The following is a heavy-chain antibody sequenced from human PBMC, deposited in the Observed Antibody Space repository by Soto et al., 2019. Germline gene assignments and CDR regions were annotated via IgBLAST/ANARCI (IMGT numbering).Heavy chain of an antibody. D-gene: IGHD3-9*01. CDR1: RFTFSSYG. V-gene: IGHV3-30*18. Sequence: GGSLRLSCAASRFTFSSYGMHWVRQAPGKGLEWVAVISYDGSNKYYADSVKGRFTISRDNSKNTLYLQMNSLRAEDTAVYYCAKERLRYFDWLLYPDYWGQGTLVTVSS. J-gene: IGHJ4*02. CDR3: AKERLRYFDWLLYPDY. CDR2: ISYDGSNK.